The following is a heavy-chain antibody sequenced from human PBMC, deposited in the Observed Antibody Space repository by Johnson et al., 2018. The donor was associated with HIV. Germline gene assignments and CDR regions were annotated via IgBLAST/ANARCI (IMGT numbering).Heavy chain of an antibody. J-gene: IGHJ3*02. V-gene: IGHV3-33*08. CDR3: ARERSLNEYSSSWDAFDI. CDR1: GFTFDDYG. D-gene: IGHD6-6*01. Sequence: QVQLVESGGGVVQPGGSLRLSCAASGFTFDDYGMSWVRQAPGKGLEWVAVIRYDGSNTYYADSVKGRFTISRDNSKNTLYLQMNSRRAEDTAVYYCARERSLNEYSSSWDAFDIWGQGTMVTVSS. CDR2: IRYDGSNT.